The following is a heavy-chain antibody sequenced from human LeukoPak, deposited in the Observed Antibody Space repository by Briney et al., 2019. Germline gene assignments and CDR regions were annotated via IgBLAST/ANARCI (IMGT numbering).Heavy chain of an antibody. CDR1: GGTFSSYA. CDR3: VARVKPPFYAFDI. Sequence: SVKVSCKASGGTFSSYAISWVRQAPGQGLEWMGRIIPILGIANYAQKFQGRVTITADKSTSTAYMELSSLRSEDTAVYYCVARVKPPFYAFDIWGQGTMVTVSS. J-gene: IGHJ3*02. CDR2: IIPILGIA. V-gene: IGHV1-69*04.